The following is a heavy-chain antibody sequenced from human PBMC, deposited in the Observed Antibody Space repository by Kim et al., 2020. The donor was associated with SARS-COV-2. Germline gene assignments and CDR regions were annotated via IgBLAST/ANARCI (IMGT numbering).Heavy chain of an antibody. CDR3: ARLRGYWLQGWYFDL. J-gene: IGHJ2*01. CDR2: INWNGGST. Sequence: GGSLRLSCAASGFTFDDYGMSWVRQAPGKGLEWVSGINWNGGSTGYADSVKGRFTISRDNAKNSLYLQMNSLRAEDTALYHCARLRGYWLQGWYFDLWGRGTLVTVSS. D-gene: IGHD3-22*01. V-gene: IGHV3-20*01. CDR1: GFTFDDYG.